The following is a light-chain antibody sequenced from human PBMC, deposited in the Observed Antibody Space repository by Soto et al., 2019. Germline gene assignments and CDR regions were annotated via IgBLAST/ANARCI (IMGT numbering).Light chain of an antibody. J-gene: IGKJ1*01. Sequence: EVVMTQCPATLSVSPGERATLSCRASQSVSSSYLAWYQQKPGQAPRLLIYGASSRATGIPDRFSGSGSGTDFTLTISRLEPEDFAVYYCQQYGSSRTFGQGTKVDIK. CDR2: GAS. V-gene: IGKV3-20*01. CDR3: QQYGSSRT. CDR1: QSVSSSY.